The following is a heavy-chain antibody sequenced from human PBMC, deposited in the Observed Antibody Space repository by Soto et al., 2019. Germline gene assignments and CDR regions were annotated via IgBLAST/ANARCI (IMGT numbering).Heavy chain of an antibody. CDR1: GYTFTGYY. CDR2: INPNSGGT. J-gene: IGHJ6*04. CDR3: ARNFRRSQDYGMDS. Sequence: ASVKVSCKASGYTFTGYYMHWVRQAPGQGLEWMGWINPNSGGTSYAQKFQGWVTMTRDTSISTAYMELSRLRSDDTAVYYCARNFRRSQDYGMDSRGKGTTCAVSS. V-gene: IGHV1-2*04.